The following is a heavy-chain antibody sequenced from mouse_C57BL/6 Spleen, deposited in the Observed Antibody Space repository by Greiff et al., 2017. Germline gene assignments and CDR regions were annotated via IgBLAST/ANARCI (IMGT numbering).Heavy chain of an antibody. CDR3: ARGYDYGSAGFAY. Sequence: EVKLVESGGGLVKPGGSLKLSCAASGFTFSDYGMHWVRQAPEKGLEWVAYISSGSSTIYYADTVKGRFTISRDNAKNTLFLQMTSLRSEDTAMYYCARGYDYGSAGFAYWGQGTLVTVSA. D-gene: IGHD1-1*01. CDR2: ISSGSSTI. V-gene: IGHV5-17*01. J-gene: IGHJ3*01. CDR1: GFTFSDYG.